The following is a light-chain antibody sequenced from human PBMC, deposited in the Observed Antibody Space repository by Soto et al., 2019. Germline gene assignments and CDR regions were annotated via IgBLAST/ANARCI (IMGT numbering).Light chain of an antibody. Sequence: QSALTQPASVSGSPGQSITISCTGTSSDVGSYNFVSWYQQHPGKAPKLMIYEGGKRPSGVSDRFSGSKSGNTASLTISGLQAEDDADYYCCSYAGSSTYVFGTGTKLTVL. CDR2: EGG. CDR3: CSYAGSSTYV. CDR1: SSDVGSYNF. J-gene: IGLJ1*01. V-gene: IGLV2-23*01.